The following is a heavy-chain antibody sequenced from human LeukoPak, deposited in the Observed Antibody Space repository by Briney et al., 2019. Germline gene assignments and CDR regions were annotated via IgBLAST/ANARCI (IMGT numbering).Heavy chain of an antibody. CDR3: ARDSPSGSYYYFDY. CDR1: GFTFSSYW. Sequence: GGSLRLSCAASGFTFSSYWMSWVRQAPGKGLEWVANIKHDGSEKYYVASVEGRFTISKDNAKNSVHLQMNSLRPEDTAVYYCARDSPSGSYYYFDYWGQGTLVTVSS. V-gene: IGHV3-7*01. CDR2: IKHDGSEK. D-gene: IGHD1-26*01. J-gene: IGHJ4*02.